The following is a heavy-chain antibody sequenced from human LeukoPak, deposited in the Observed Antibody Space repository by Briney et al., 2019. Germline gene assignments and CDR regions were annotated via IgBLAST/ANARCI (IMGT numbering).Heavy chain of an antibody. D-gene: IGHD4-23*01. CDR2: INHSGST. CDR1: GGSFSGYY. CDR3: ARVDGGYNFDY. Sequence: SETLSLTCAVYGGSFSGYYWSWIRQPPGKGLEWIGEINHSGSTNYNPSLKSRVTISVDTSKNQFSLKLSSVTAADTAVYYCARVDGGYNFDYWGQGTLVTVSS. J-gene: IGHJ4*02. V-gene: IGHV4-34*01.